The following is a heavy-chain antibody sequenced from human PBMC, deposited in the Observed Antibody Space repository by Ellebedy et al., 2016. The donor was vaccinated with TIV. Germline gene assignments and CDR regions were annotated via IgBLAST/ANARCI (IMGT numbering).Heavy chain of an antibody. CDR3: AKEYYYNMDV. Sequence: PGGSLRLSCAASGYRFIAFAMSWVRQAPGKGLEWVASIGGPGGGPFYTESVRGRFVISRDTSSDTVYLQMDGLRAEDTAVYFCAKEYYYNMDVWGQGTMVTVS. CDR1: GYRFIAFA. J-gene: IGHJ6*02. V-gene: IGHV3-23*01. CDR2: IGGPGGGP. D-gene: IGHD3-10*01.